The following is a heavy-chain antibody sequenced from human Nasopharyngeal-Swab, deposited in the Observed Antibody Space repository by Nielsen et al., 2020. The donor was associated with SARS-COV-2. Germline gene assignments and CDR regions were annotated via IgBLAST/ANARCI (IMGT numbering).Heavy chain of an antibody. V-gene: IGHV4-39*01. CDR1: GGSISSSSYY. CDR3: ARVAVGKRAFDY. D-gene: IGHD3-10*01. J-gene: IGHJ4*02. Sequence: ESLKISCTVSGGSISSSSYYWGWIRQPPGKGLEWIGSIYYSGSTYYNPSLKSRVTISVDTSKNQFSLKLSSVTAADTAVYYCARVAVGKRAFDYWGQGTLVTVSS. CDR2: IYYSGST.